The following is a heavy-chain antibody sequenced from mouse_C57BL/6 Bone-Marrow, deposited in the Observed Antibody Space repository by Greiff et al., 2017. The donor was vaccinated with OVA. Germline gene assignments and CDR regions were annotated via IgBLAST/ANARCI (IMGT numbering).Heavy chain of an antibody. CDR2: INPNNGGT. V-gene: IGHV1-26*01. J-gene: IGHJ1*03. CDR3: SRFGDYDWYFDV. Sequence: VQLQHSGPELVKPGASVKISCKASGYTFTDYYMNWVKQSHGKSLEWIGDINPNNGGTSYNQKFKGKATLTVDKSSRTAYMELRSLTSDYSAFSSCSRFGDYDWYFDVWGTGTTVTVSS. CDR1: GYTFTDYY. D-gene: IGHD2-4*01.